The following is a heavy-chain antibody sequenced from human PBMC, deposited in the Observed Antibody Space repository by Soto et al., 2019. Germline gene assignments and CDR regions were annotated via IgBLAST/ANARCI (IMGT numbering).Heavy chain of an antibody. J-gene: IGHJ4*02. CDR1: GFTFSSYG. Sequence: QVQLVESGGGVVQPGRSLRLSCAASGFTFSSYGMHWVRQAPGKGLEWVAVISYDGSNKYYADSVKGRFTISRDNSKNTLYLQMNSLRAEDTAVYYCAKVDYSGNYFDYWGQGTLVTVSS. D-gene: IGHD1-26*01. CDR2: ISYDGSNK. V-gene: IGHV3-30*18. CDR3: AKVDYSGNYFDY.